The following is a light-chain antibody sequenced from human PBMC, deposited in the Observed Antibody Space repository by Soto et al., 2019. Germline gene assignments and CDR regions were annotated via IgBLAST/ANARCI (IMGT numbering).Light chain of an antibody. CDR2: KPS. J-gene: IGKJ5*01. Sequence: DIQMTQSPSTLSASIGDRVTITCRASQSISTWLAWYQQKPGKAPKLLIYKPSSLESGVPPRFSGSGSGTEFTLTISNLQPEDVASYYCQQYDSYSITFGQGTRVEIK. CDR1: QSISTW. CDR3: QQYDSYSIT. V-gene: IGKV1-5*03.